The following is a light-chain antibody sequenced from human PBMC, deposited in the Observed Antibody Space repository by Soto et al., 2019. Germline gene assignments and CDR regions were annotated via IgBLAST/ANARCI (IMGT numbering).Light chain of an antibody. J-gene: IGKJ4*01. CDR1: QSVSSN. CDR3: HQYNNWPPGT. CDR2: GAS. V-gene: IGKV3-15*01. Sequence: EIGMTQSPATLSVSPGERATLSCRASQSVSSNLGWYQQKPGQAPRLLIYGASTRATGIPARFSGSGSGTEFTLTISSLQSEDFAVYYCHQYNNWPPGTFGGGTKVEIK.